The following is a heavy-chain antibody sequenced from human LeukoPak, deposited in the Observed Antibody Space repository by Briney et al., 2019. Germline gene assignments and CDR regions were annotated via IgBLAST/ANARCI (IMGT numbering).Heavy chain of an antibody. J-gene: IGHJ4*02. CDR1: GFTFDDYA. Sequence: GRSLRLSCAASGFTFDDYAMHWVRQAPGKGLEWVSGISWNSGSIGYADSVKGRFTISRDNSRNTLYLHMSRLRAEDTALFYCAKMTDSTPYSSGTFDSWGQGTLVTVSS. CDR3: AKMTDSTPYSSGTFDS. CDR2: ISWNSGSI. V-gene: IGHV3-9*01. D-gene: IGHD3-10*01.